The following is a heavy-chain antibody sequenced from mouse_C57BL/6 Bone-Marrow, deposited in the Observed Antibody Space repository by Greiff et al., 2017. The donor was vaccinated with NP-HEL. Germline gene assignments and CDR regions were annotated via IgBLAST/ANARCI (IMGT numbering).Heavy chain of an antibody. Sequence: EVKLVESEGGLVQPGSSMKLSCTASGFTFSDYYMAWVRQVPEKGLEWVANINYDGSSTYYLDSLKSRFIISRDNAKNILYLQMSSLKSEDTATYYCARGITTEVYYLDYWGQGTTLTVSS. V-gene: IGHV5-16*01. CDR1: GFTFSDYY. CDR3: ARGITTEVYYLDY. CDR2: INYDGSST. J-gene: IGHJ2*01. D-gene: IGHD1-1*01.